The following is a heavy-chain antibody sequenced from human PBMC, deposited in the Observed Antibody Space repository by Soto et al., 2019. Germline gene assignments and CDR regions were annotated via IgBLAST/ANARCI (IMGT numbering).Heavy chain of an antibody. J-gene: IGHJ6*02. V-gene: IGHV3-23*01. CDR2: ISGSGGST. Sequence: GGSLRLSCAASGFTFSSYAMSWVRQAPGKGLEWVSAISGSGGSTYYADSVKGRFTISRDNSKNTLYLQMNSLRAEDTAVYYCAKDNRGPYYYYYYGMDVWGQGTTVTV. D-gene: IGHD3-10*01. CDR3: AKDNRGPYYYYYYGMDV. CDR1: GFTFSSYA.